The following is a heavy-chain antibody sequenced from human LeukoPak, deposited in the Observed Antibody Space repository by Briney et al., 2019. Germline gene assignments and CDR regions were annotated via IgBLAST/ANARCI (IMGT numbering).Heavy chain of an antibody. CDR2: IYYSGST. J-gene: IGHJ5*02. CDR1: GGSISSSSYY. CDR3: AGPAGSGYSSGWYSDWFDP. V-gene: IGHV4-39*01. D-gene: IGHD6-19*01. Sequence: SSETLSLTCTVSGGSISSSSYYWRWIRQPPGKGLEWIGSIYYSGSTYYNPSLNSRVTIPVHTSKNQFSLKLSSVTAADTAVYYCAGPAGSGYSSGWYSDWFDPWGQGTLVTVSS.